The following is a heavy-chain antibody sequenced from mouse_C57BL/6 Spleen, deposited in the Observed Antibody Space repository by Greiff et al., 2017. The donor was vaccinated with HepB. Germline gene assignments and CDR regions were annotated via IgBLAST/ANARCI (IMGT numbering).Heavy chain of an antibody. V-gene: IGHV5-9-1*02. J-gene: IGHJ2*01. Sequence: EVKLMESGEGLVKPGGSLKLSCAASGFTFSSYAMSWVRQTPEKRLEWVAYISSGGDDIYYADTVKGRFTISRDNARNTLYLQMSSLKSEDTAMYYCTRVYYYGSSSYYFDYWGQGTTLTVSS. CDR2: ISSGGDDI. D-gene: IGHD1-1*01. CDR1: GFTFSSYA. CDR3: TRVYYYGSSSYYFDY.